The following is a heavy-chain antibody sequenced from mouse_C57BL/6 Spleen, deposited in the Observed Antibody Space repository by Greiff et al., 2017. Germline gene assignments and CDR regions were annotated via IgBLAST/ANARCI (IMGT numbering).Heavy chain of an antibody. V-gene: IGHV1-69*01. J-gene: IGHJ4*01. CDR1: GYTFTSYW. D-gene: IGHD3-2*02. CDR2: IDPSDSYT. Sequence: QVQLQQSGAELVMPGASVKLSCKASGYTFTSYWMHWVKQRPGQGLEWIGEIDPSDSYTNYNQKFKGKSTLTVDKSSSTAYMQLSSLTSEDSAVYYCARDSSGYVTYYAMDYWGQGTSVTVSS. CDR3: ARDSSGYVTYYAMDY.